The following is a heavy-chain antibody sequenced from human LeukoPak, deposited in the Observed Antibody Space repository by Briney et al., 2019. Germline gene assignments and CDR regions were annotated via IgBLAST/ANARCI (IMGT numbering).Heavy chain of an antibody. CDR3: ARGGRGYSYAFDY. Sequence: GASVKVSCKASGYTFTDYCMHWVRQAPGQGLEWMGWINPNSGGTDYAQKFQGRVTMTRDTSISTAYMELSRLRSDDTAVYYCARGGRGYSYAFDYWGQGTLVTVSS. CDR1: GYTFTDYC. J-gene: IGHJ4*02. CDR2: INPNSGGT. V-gene: IGHV1-2*02. D-gene: IGHD5-18*01.